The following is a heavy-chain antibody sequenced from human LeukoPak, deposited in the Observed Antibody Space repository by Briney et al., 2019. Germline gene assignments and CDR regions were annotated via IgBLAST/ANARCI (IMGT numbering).Heavy chain of an antibody. CDR1: GFTFSSYG. CDR2: ISGSGGTT. CDR3: ASTYYYGSGDY. D-gene: IGHD3-10*01. V-gene: IGHV3-23*01. Sequence: GGTLRLSCAASGFTFSSYGKSWVRQAPGKGLEWVSGISGSGGTTYYADSVKGRFTISRDNSKNMLYLQMNSLRAEDTAVYYCASTYYYGSGDYWGQGTLVTVSS. J-gene: IGHJ4*02.